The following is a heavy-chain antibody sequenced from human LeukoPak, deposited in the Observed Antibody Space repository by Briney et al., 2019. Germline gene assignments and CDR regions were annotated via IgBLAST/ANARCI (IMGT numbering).Heavy chain of an antibody. D-gene: IGHD2-8*01. CDR3: ARHLGRYCTNGVCYTQGNYYYYYMDV. CDR2: IYYSGST. V-gene: IGHV4-31*03. J-gene: IGHJ6*03. Sequence: SQTLSLTCTVSGGSISDAAYYWSWIRQYPGEGLEWIGYIYYSGSTSYNPSLKSRVTISVDTSKKQFSLKLTSVTAADTAVYYCARHLGRYCTNGVCYTQGNYYYYYMDVWGKGTTVTVSS. CDR1: GGSISDAAYY.